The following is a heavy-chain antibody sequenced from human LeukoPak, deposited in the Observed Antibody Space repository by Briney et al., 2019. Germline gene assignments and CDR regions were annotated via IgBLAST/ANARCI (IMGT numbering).Heavy chain of an antibody. CDR3: ARDLRFLEWLPDNWFDP. D-gene: IGHD3-3*01. CDR1: GDSISSYS. Sequence: SQTLSLTCTVSGDSISSYSWSWIRQPPGKGLEWIGYSYYSGSTTYNPSLKSRVTISVDTSKNQSSLKLTSVTAADTAVYYCARDLRFLEWLPDNWFDPWGQGTLVTVSS. CDR2: SYYSGST. V-gene: IGHV4-59*01. J-gene: IGHJ5*02.